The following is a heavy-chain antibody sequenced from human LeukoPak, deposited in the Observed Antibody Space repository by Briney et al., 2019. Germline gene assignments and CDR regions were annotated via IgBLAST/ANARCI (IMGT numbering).Heavy chain of an antibody. CDR1: GGTFISYA. CDR3: AREYDFWSFDI. D-gene: IGHD3-3*01. CDR2: IIPIFGTA. V-gene: IGHV1-69*01. J-gene: IGHJ3*02. Sequence: ASVKVSCKASGGTFISYAISWVRQAPGQGLEWVGGIIPIFGTANYAQKFQGRVTITADESTSTAYMELSSLRSEDTAVYYCAREYDFWSFDIWGQGTMVTVSS.